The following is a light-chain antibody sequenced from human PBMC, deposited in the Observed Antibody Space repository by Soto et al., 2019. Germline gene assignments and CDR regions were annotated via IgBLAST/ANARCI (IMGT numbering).Light chain of an antibody. Sequence: QSVLTQPPSVSGAPGQRVTISCTGSSSNIGTGFDVHWYQQLPGTAPKLLIYDNNNRPSGVPDRFSGSKSGTSASLAITGLQAEDEADYYCLSYDSSLSGWVFGGGTQLTVL. CDR2: DNN. CDR1: SSNIGTGFD. J-gene: IGLJ3*02. CDR3: LSYDSSLSGWV. V-gene: IGLV1-40*01.